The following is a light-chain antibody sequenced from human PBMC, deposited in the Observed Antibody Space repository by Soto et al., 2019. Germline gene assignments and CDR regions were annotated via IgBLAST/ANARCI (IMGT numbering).Light chain of an antibody. V-gene: IGLV2-18*02. J-gene: IGLJ2*01. CDR3: SSLTSSSTLL. CDR1: SGDIGSYNR. Sequence: QSALTQPPSVSGSPGQSVTISCTGTSGDIGSYNRVSWYQQPPGTAPKLMIYEVTNRPSGVPDRFSGSKSANTASLTISGLRPEDEADYYCSSLTSSSTLLFGGGTKVTVL. CDR2: EVT.